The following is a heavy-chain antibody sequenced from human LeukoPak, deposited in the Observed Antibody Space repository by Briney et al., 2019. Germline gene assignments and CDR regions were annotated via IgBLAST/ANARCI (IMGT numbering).Heavy chain of an antibody. V-gene: IGHV4-59*01. CDR3: AATVTTPYYYYGMDV. CDR2: IYYSGST. D-gene: IGHD4-17*01. Sequence: SETLSLTCTVSGGSISSYYWSWIRQPPGKGLEWMGYIYYSGSTNYNPSLKSRVTISVDTSKNQFSLKLSSVTAADTAVYYCAATVTTPYYYYGMDVWGQGTTVTVSS. J-gene: IGHJ6*02. CDR1: GGSISSYY.